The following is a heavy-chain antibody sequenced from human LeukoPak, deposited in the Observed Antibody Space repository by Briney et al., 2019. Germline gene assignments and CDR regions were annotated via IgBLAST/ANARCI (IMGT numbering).Heavy chain of an antibody. Sequence: GGSLRLSCAASGFTFSNAWMSWVRQAPGKGLEWVGRIKSKTDGGTTDYAAPVKGRFTISRDDSKNTLYLQMNNLRAEDTALYYCAKLPSLTIFFDFYFDYWGQGTLVTVSS. CDR2: IKSKTDGGTT. CDR1: GFTFSNAW. J-gene: IGHJ4*02. CDR3: AKLPSLTIFFDFYFDY. V-gene: IGHV3-15*01. D-gene: IGHD3-3*01.